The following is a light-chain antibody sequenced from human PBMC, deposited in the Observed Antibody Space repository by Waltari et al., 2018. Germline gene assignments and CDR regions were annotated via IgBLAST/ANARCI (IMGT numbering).Light chain of an antibody. J-gene: IGKJ1*01. CDR2: GAS. CDR1: PSVRRS. V-gene: IGKV3-20*01. Sequence: ETVLPQSPGTLSLSPGEGATLSCRDRPSVRRSLVWYQQKPGRAPRLLIYGASTRATGIPDRFTGSGSGTDFSLTISRLEPEDFAVYYCQMYVRLPVTFGQGTKVEI. CDR3: QMYVRLPVT.